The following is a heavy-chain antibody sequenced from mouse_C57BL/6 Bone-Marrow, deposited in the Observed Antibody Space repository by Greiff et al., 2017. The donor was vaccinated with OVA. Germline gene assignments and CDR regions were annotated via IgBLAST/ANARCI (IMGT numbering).Heavy chain of an antibody. V-gene: IGHV1-69*01. Sequence: QVQLQQPGAELVMPGASVKLSCKASGYTFTSYWMHWVKQRPGQGLEWIGEIDPSDSYTNYNQKFKGKSTLTVDTSSSTAYMQRSSLTSEDSAVYYCAREGDDDCYFDVWGRGTTVTVS. J-gene: IGHJ1*03. CDR2: IDPSDSYT. CDR1: GYTFTSYW. CDR3: AREGDDDCYFDV.